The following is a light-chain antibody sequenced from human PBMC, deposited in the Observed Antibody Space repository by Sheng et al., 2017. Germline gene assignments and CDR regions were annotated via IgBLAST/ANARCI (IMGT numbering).Light chain of an antibody. CDR1: QSVTSS. CDR3: HQRTNCLG. V-gene: IGKV3-11*01. CDR2: GAS. Sequence: EIVWAQSPATLSLSPGERATLSCRARQSVTSSLVWCQQLVGQAPRLLIYGASNRATGIPARFSGSGSGTDFTLSISSLQPDDFALYYCHQRTNCLGFDPGPKVDI. J-gene: IGKJ3*01.